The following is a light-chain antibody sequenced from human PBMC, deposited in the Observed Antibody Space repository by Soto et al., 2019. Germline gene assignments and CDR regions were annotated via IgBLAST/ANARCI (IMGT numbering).Light chain of an antibody. V-gene: IGKV3-15*01. Sequence: EIVMTQSPATLSVSPGERAILSCRASQSVSSNLAWYQQTPGQAPRLLIYGASTRATGIPARFSGSGSGTEFTLTFSSLQSEDFAVYYCQQHNNWPYTFGQGTKLEIK. CDR1: QSVSSN. J-gene: IGKJ2*01. CDR3: QQHNNWPYT. CDR2: GAS.